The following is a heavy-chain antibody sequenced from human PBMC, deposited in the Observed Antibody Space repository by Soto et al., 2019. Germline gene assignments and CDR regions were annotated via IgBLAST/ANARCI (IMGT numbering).Heavy chain of an antibody. D-gene: IGHD2-2*01. CDR1: GGSISSSSYY. V-gene: IGHV4-39*01. CDR2: IYYSGST. J-gene: IGHJ6*02. Sequence: SETLSLTCTVSGGSISSSSYYWGWIRQPPGKGLELIGSIYYSGSTYYNPSLKSRVTISVDTSKNQFSLKLSSVTAADTAVYYCASSYCSSTSCYKLYYYYGMDVWGQGTTVTVSS. CDR3: ASSYCSSTSCYKLYYYYGMDV.